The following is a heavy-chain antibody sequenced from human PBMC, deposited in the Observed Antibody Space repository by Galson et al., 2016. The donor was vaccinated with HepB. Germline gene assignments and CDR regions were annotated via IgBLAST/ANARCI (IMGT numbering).Heavy chain of an antibody. CDR1: GGSISTNNW. J-gene: IGHJ4*02. V-gene: IGHV4-4*01. CDR3: ARTTSGAGGNDY. CDR2: IYHSGYT. Sequence: ETLSLTCGVSGGSISTNNWWNWVRQPPGKGLEWIGEIYHSGYTNYNPSLKSRVTISVDKSKNQFSLKLSSVTAADTAVYFCARTTSGAGGNDYWGPGTLVTVSS. D-gene: IGHD2-2*01.